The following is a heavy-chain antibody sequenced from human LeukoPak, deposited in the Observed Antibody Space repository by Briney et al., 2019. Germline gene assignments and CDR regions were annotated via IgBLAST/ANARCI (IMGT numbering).Heavy chain of an antibody. CDR1: GFTFSRYA. CDR3: AKYGSGSYYTAFDY. J-gene: IGHJ4*02. CDR2: ISTNGGST. V-gene: IGHV3-64*01. Sequence: GGSLRLSCAASGFTFSRYALHWVRQAPGKGLEYVSSISTNGGSTYYANSVKGRFTISRDNSKNTLFLQLGSLRAEDTALYYCAKYGSGSYYTAFDYWGQGTLVTVSS. D-gene: IGHD3-10*01.